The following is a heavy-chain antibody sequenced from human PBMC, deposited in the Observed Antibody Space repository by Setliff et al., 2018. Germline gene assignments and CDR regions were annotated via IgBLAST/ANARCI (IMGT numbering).Heavy chain of an antibody. J-gene: IGHJ4*02. Sequence: ASVKVSCKTSGYTFNDYGITWVRQVPGQGLEWMGWISSYTGKTYYAEKLQGRVTLTTDTSTSTAYLDLRSLESDDTAVCYCSRLVRFCTKTACQRLSGGEFWGQGTLVTVSS. V-gene: IGHV1-18*01. CDR2: ISSYTGKT. CDR3: SRLVRFCTKTACQRLSGGEF. D-gene: IGHD2-8*01. CDR1: GYTFNDYG.